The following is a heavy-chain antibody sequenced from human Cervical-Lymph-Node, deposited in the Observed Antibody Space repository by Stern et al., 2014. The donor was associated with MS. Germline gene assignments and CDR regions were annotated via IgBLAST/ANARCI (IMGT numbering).Heavy chain of an antibody. V-gene: IGHV5-51*01. J-gene: IGHJ3*02. CDR1: GYSFSSFW. CDR2: IYPGDSDT. Sequence: EVHLVESGAEVKKPGESLKISCKTSGYSFSSFWIGWVRQMPGKGLEWMGIIYPGDSDTTYSPSFQGQVTISADESISTAYLQWSSLKASDTAMYYCVRRRDSSGYDTFDIWGQGTMLTVSS. CDR3: VRRRDSSGYDTFDI. D-gene: IGHD3-22*01.